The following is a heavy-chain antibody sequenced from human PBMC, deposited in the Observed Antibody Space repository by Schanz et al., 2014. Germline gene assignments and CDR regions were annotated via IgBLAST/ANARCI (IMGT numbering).Heavy chain of an antibody. CDR3: ARDGYSVVVISPTESFDI. CDR2: ISSASSTI. Sequence: EVQLVESGGGLVQPGGSLRLSCAASGFTFSSYSMNWVRQAPGKGLEWVSYISSASSTINYADSVKGRFTISRDNSRNTLYLQMNSLRAEDTAVYYCARDGYSVVVISPTESFDIWGQGTMGT. J-gene: IGHJ3*02. V-gene: IGHV3-48*01. D-gene: IGHD2-21*01. CDR1: GFTFSSYS.